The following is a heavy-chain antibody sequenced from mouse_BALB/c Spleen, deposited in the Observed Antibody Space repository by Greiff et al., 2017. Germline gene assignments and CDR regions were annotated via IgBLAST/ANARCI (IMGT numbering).Heavy chain of an antibody. CDR3: ARWEDYVDY. D-gene: IGHD4-1*01. CDR1: GYTFTSYW. V-gene: IGHV1S81*02. CDR2: INPSNGRT. J-gene: IGHJ2*01. Sequence: QVQLQQPGAELVKPGASVKLSCKASGYTFTSYWMHWVKQRPGQGLEWIGEINPSNGRTNYNEKFKSKATLTVDKSSSTAYMQLSSLTSEDAAVYYCARWEDYVDYGGQGTTLTVSS.